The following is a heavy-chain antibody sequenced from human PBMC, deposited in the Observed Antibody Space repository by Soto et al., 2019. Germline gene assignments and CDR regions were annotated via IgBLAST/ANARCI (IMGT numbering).Heavy chain of an antibody. D-gene: IGHD3-22*01. CDR2: ISYDGSNK. Sequence: GGSLRLSCAASGFTFSSYGMHWVRQAPGKGLEWVAVISYDGSNKYYADSVKGRFTISRDNSKNTLYLQMNSLRAEDTAVYYCAKDLGYSSGYIWGQGTLVTVSS. J-gene: IGHJ4*02. CDR1: GFTFSSYG. V-gene: IGHV3-30*18. CDR3: AKDLGYSSGYI.